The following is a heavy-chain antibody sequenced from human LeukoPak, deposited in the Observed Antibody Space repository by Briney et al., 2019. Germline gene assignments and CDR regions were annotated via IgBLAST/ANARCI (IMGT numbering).Heavy chain of an antibody. V-gene: IGHV4-4*02. CDR2: IYHSGST. D-gene: IGHD2-8*01. CDR3: GMAPYYYYYMDV. J-gene: IGHJ6*03. CDR1: GGSISSSNW. Sequence: SETLSLTCAVSGGSISSSNWWSWVRQPPGKGLEWIGEIYHSGSTNYNPSLKSRVTISVDKSKNQFSLKLSSVTAADTAVYYCGMAPYYYYYMDVWGKGTTVTISS.